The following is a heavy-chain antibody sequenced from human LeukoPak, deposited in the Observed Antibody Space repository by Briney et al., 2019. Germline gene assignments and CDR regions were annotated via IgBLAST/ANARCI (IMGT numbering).Heavy chain of an antibody. J-gene: IGHJ4*02. Sequence: GGSLRLSCAASGFTFSSYTMNWVRQAPGGGLEWVSSINSGSLSIYYADSVKGRFTTSRDNAKNSLSLQLNSLRVEDTAVYYCARGHYDVLAASYKWTPDYWGQGTLVTVSS. D-gene: IGHD3-9*01. CDR1: GFTFSSYT. CDR3: ARGHYDVLAASYKWTPDY. V-gene: IGHV3-21*01. CDR2: INSGSLSI.